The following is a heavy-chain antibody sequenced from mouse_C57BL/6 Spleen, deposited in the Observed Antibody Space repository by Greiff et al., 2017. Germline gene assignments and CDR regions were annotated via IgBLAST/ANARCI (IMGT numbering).Heavy chain of an antibody. V-gene: IGHV5-4*01. CDR3: ARDPYYYGSSLDY. Sequence: LVESGGGLVKPGGSLKLSCAASGFTFSSYAMSWVRQTPEKRLEWVATISDGGSYTYYPDNVKGRFTISRDNAKNNLYLQMSHLKSEDTAMYYCARDPYYYGSSLDYWGQGTTLTVSS. D-gene: IGHD1-1*01. CDR2: ISDGGSYT. CDR1: GFTFSSYA. J-gene: IGHJ2*01.